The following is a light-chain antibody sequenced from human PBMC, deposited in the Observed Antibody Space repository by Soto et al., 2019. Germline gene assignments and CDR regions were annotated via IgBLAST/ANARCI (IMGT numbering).Light chain of an antibody. V-gene: IGKV1-5*03. CDR1: QSIDTA. J-gene: IGKJ1*01. CDR3: QQTYSAPPL. Sequence: DIQMTQSPSTLSASVGDRVTITCRASQSIDTALAWYQQKPGKAPNLLIYKASNLESGVPSRFSGSGSGTEFTLTISSLQSEDFATYYCQQTYSAPPLFGQGTKVDIK. CDR2: KAS.